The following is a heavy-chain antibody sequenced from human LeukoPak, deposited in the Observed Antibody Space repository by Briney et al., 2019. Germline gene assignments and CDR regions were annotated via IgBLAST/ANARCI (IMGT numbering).Heavy chain of an antibody. CDR1: GWSLNDYY. J-gene: IGHJ5*02. CDR2: INARGGT. Sequence: SETLSLTCAVYGWSLNDYYWNCIRQPPGKGLEWIGEINARGGTNYNPSLKSRVSISVDTSKKQFSLRLTSMLAADTALYYCATGQVPAARGYTWFDPWGQGTLVTVSS. CDR3: ATGQVPAARGYTWFDP. D-gene: IGHD2-2*01. V-gene: IGHV4-34*01.